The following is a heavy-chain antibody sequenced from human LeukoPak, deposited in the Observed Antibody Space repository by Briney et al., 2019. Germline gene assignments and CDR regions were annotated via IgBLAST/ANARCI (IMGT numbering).Heavy chain of an antibody. J-gene: IGHJ2*01. CDR2: IIPILGIA. CDR1: GGTFSSYA. D-gene: IGHD3-10*01. Sequence: WASVKVSCKASGGTFSSYAISWVRQAPGQGLEWMGRIIPILGIANYAQKFQGRVTMTTDTSTSTAYMDLRSLRSDDTAVYYCARGPARIGHFDLWGRGTLVTVSS. CDR3: ARGPARIGHFDL. V-gene: IGHV1-69*04.